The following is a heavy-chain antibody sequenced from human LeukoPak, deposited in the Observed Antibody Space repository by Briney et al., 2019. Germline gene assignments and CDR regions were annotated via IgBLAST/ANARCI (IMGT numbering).Heavy chain of an antibody. D-gene: IGHD3-3*01. CDR1: GFTFSSYW. Sequence: GGSLRLSCAASGFTFSSYWMSWVRQAPGKGLEWVANIKQDGSEKYYVDSVKGRFTISRDNAKNSLYLQMNSLRAEDTAVYYCAKDQGNYDFWSGSFDYWGQGTLVTVSS. CDR2: IKQDGSEK. V-gene: IGHV3-7*01. CDR3: AKDQGNYDFWSGSFDY. J-gene: IGHJ4*02.